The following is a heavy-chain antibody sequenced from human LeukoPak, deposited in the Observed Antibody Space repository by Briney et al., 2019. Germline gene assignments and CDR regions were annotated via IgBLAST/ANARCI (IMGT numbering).Heavy chain of an antibody. CDR2: ISYDGNIK. Sequence: GGSLRLSCAASGFTFSNYPMHWVRQAPGKGLQWVAVISYDGNIKYCADSVKGRFTISRDNSRNTLYLQMNSLRPEDTAVYYCARDLLRYFDWSRDYYYAMDVWGQGTTVTVSS. CDR1: GFTFSNYP. CDR3: ARDLLRYFDWSRDYYYAMDV. V-gene: IGHV3-30-3*01. D-gene: IGHD3-9*01. J-gene: IGHJ6*02.